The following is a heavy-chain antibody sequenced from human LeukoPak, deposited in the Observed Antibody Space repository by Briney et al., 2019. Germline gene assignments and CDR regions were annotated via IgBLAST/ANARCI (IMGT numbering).Heavy chain of an antibody. V-gene: IGHV3-23*01. CDR1: GFTLSNYA. CDR2: ISGSGGTT. Sequence: GGSLRLSCAASGFTLSNYAMSWVRQAPGKGLEWVSVISGSGGTTYYADSVKGRFTFSRDNSKNTLYLQMSSLRAEDTAVYYCAKGTGLVWYPFDYWGQGTLVTVSS. CDR3: AKGTGLVWYPFDY. D-gene: IGHD3-16*01. J-gene: IGHJ4*02.